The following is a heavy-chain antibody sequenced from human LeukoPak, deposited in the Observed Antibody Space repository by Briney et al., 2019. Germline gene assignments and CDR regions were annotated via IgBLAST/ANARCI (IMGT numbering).Heavy chain of an antibody. D-gene: IGHD4-23*01. CDR3: VKDPGLGGERDY. V-gene: IGHV3-30*02. CDR2: IPSDRSNK. Sequence: GGSLRLSCAASGFTFSTSGMHWVRQAPGKGLEWVLFIPSDRSNKYYADSVKGRFTISRDNSKNTLYLQMNSLRPEDTAVYYCVKDPGLGGERDYWGQGTLVTVSS. J-gene: IGHJ4*02. CDR1: GFTFSTSG.